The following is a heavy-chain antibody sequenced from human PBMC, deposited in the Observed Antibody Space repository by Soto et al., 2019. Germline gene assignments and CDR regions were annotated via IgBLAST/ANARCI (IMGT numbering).Heavy chain of an antibody. CDR1: GYTFTSYG. V-gene: IGHV1-18*01. CDR2: ISANNGQT. CDR3: ARDLGVDIVTTSSGAAAGSRDY. D-gene: IGHD5-12*01. Sequence: QVQLVQSGTEVKKPGASVKVSCKGSGYTFTSYGVTWVRQAPGQGLEWMGWISANNGQTDYAQRLQGRLTMTTDTSTSTAYMELRSLTSGGTAVYYCARDLGVDIVTTSSGAAAGSRDYWGQGTLVTVSS. J-gene: IGHJ4*02.